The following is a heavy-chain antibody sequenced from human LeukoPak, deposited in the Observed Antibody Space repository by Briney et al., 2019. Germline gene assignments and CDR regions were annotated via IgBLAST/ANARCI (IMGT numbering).Heavy chain of an antibody. V-gene: IGHV4-59*01. CDR1: GGSISSYY. J-gene: IGHJ6*02. D-gene: IGHD3-3*01. CDR2: IYYSGST. CDR3: ARAHSYDFWSGYYNDYYYGMDV. Sequence: LETLSLTCTDSGGSISSYYWSWIRQPPGKGLEWIRYIYYSGSTNYNPSLKSRVTISVDTSKNQFSLKLSSVTAVDTAVYYCARAHSYDFWSGYYNDYYYGMDVWGQGTTVTVSS.